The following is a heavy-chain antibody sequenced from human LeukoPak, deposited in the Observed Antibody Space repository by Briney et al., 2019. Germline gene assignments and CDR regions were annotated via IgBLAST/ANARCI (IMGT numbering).Heavy chain of an antibody. CDR1: GFTFSSYG. Sequence: GGSLRLSCAASGFTFSSYGMHWVRQAPGKGLEWVAVIWYDGSNKYYADSVKGRFTISRDNSKNTLYLQMNSLRAEDTAVYYCARSDGSGWCANWFDPWGQGTLVTVSS. J-gene: IGHJ5*02. CDR3: ARSDGSGWCANWFDP. V-gene: IGHV3-33*01. D-gene: IGHD6-19*01. CDR2: IWYDGSNK.